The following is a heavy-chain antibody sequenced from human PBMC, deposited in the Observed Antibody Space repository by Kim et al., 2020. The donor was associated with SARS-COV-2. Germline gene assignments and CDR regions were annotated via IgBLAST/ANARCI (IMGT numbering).Heavy chain of an antibody. CDR2: IYYSGST. J-gene: IGHJ6*02. CDR3: ARGGTWDYYYGMDV. V-gene: IGHV4-31*03. CDR1: GGSISSGGYY. Sequence: SETLSLTCTVSGGSISSGGYYWSWIRQHPGKGLEWIGYIYYSGSTYYNPSLKSRVTISVDTSKNQFSLKLSSVTAADTAVYYCARGGTWDYYYGMDVWGQGTTVTVSS. D-gene: IGHD3-16*01.